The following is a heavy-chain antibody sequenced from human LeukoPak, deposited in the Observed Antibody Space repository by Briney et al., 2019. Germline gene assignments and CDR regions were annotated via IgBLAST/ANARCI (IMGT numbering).Heavy chain of an antibody. V-gene: IGHV1-69*05. CDR2: IIPIFGTA. Sequence: GSSVKVSCKASGGTFSSYAISWVRQAPGQGLEWMGRIIPIFGTANYAQKFQGRVTITTDESTSTAYMELSRLRSDDTAVYYCARAPRYSENLVAPWGQGTLVTVSS. D-gene: IGHD1-26*01. CDR3: ARAPRYSENLVAP. J-gene: IGHJ5*02. CDR1: GGTFSSYA.